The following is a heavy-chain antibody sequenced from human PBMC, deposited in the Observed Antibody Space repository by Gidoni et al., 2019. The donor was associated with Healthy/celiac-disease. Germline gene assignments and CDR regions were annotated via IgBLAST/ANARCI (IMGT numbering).Heavy chain of an antibody. V-gene: IGHV2-70*01. Sequence: QVTLRESGPALVKPTQTLTLTCTFAGLSLSTSGMGVSWIRTPPGKAMEWIALIDWDDDKYYSTSLKTRFTISKDTSKNQVVLTMSKMDPLDTATYYCARSDYSSSYYDGMDVWGQGTTVTVSS. CDR1: GLSLSTSGMG. J-gene: IGHJ6*02. CDR2: IDWDDDK. CDR3: ARSDYSSSYYDGMDV. D-gene: IGHD6-13*01.